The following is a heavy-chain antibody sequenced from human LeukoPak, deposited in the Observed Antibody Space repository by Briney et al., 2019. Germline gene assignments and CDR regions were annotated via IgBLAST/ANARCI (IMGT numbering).Heavy chain of an antibody. CDR1: GYTFTSYD. J-gene: IGHJ3*02. Sequence: ASVKVSCKASGYTFTSYDINWVRQATGQGLEWMGWMNPNSGNPSSTQKFRGRVTVTRDTSISTVYMELSSLRSDDTAVYYCAREGYSDYETKGFDIWGQGTMVTVSS. CDR2: MNPNSGNP. D-gene: IGHD5-12*01. CDR3: AREGYSDYETKGFDI. V-gene: IGHV1-8*01.